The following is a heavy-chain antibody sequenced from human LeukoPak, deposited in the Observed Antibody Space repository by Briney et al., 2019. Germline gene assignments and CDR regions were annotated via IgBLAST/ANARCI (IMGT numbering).Heavy chain of an antibody. CDR1: GGSISSYY. Sequence: SETLSLTYAVSGGSISSYYWSWIRQPPGKGLEWIGFISHSGSTYYNPSLKSRVTISVDTSKTQLSLKLSSVTAADTAVYYCAGQAGFGLEFDHWGQGTLVTVSS. CDR3: AGQAGFGLEFDH. V-gene: IGHV4-59*08. D-gene: IGHD3-10*01. CDR2: ISHSGST. J-gene: IGHJ5*02.